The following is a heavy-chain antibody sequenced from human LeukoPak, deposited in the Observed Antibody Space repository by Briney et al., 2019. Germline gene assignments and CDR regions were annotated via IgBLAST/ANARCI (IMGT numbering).Heavy chain of an antibody. CDR1: GFTFSSHS. CDR3: ARGTYGSGWTLAPFDY. V-gene: IGHV3-21*01. J-gene: IGHJ4*02. Sequence: GRSLRLSCAASGFTFSSHSMNSVRQAPGKGLEWVSSFTSNSRYIYYTDSVKGGFTSSRDNAKNSLYLQMNSLRAEDTAVYYGARGTYGSGWTLAPFDYWGRGTLVTVSS. CDR2: FTSNSRYI. D-gene: IGHD6-19*01.